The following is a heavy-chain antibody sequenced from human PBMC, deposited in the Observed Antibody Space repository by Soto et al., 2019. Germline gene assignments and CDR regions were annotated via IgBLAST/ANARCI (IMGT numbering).Heavy chain of an antibody. CDR3: AKAPSRRLEVSYFQH. J-gene: IGHJ1*01. V-gene: IGHV3-9*01. D-gene: IGHD1-1*01. Sequence: ALRLSCAASGFTFDDYAMHWVRQAPGKGLEWVSGISWNSGSIGYADSVKGRFTISRDNAKNSLYLQMNSLRAEDTALYYCAKAPSRRLEVSYFQHWGQGTLVTVSS. CDR1: GFTFDDYA. CDR2: ISWNSGSI.